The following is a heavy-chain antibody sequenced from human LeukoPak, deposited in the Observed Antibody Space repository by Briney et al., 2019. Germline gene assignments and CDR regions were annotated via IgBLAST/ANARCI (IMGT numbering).Heavy chain of an antibody. V-gene: IGHV1-8*01. CDR2: MNPNSGIT. CDR3: ARGLYYYDSNGRTPYDY. Sequence: ASXXXXXKXSGYTFISYDINWVRQATGQGLEWMGWMNPNSGITGYAQKFQGRVSMTRNTSIGTDYMELSSLKSEDTAMYYCARGLYYYDSNGRTPYDYWGQGTLVTVSS. CDR1: GYTFISYD. D-gene: IGHD3-22*01. J-gene: IGHJ4*02.